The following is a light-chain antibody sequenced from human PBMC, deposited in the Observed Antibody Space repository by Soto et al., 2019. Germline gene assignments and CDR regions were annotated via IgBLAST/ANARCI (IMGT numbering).Light chain of an antibody. CDR1: QSISSG. Sequence: DIQMTQSPATLSASVGDRVTSTCRASQSISSGLAWYQPKPGKAPKLLIFKAYNLVSGVPSRLSGSGSGKEFTLTISSLQPANFATYYCQQYNSTPLTVGQVTKVEI. CDR3: QQYNSTPLT. J-gene: IGKJ1*01. V-gene: IGKV1-5*03. CDR2: KAY.